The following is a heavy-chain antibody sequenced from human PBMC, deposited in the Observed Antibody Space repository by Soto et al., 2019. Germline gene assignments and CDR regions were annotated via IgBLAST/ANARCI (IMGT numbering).Heavy chain of an antibody. D-gene: IGHD5-12*01. J-gene: IGHJ4*02. CDR1: GYTFTIYY. CDR2: IYPSGGGA. CDR3: ARRLQFGYFDY. V-gene: IGHV1-46*01. Sequence: GASVKVSCKSSGYTFTIYYMHWVRQAPGQGLEWMGVIYPSGGGATYAQKFQGRVTLTRDTSTSTVYMELSSLTSEDTAVYYCARRLQFGYFDYWGQGTLVTVSS.